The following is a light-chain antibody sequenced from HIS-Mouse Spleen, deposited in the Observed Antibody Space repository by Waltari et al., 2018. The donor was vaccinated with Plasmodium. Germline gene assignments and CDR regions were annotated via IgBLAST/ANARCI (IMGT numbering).Light chain of an antibody. V-gene: IGLV2-23*03. CDR1: SSDVGSYNL. CDR2: EGS. J-gene: IGLJ3*02. CDR3: CSHAVSSTFV. Sequence: QSALTQPASVSGSPGQSITISCTGTSSDVGSYNLVSWYQQHPGKAPKLMIYEGSKRPSGVSNRLSGSKCGNTSSMTSSGLQAEDEADYYCCSHAVSSTFVFGGGTKLTVL.